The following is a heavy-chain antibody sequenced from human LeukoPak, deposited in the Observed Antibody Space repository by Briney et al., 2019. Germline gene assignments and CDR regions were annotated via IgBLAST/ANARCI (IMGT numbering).Heavy chain of an antibody. V-gene: IGHV3-23*01. D-gene: IGHD1/OR15-1a*01. CDR3: AKSHSVEQRGYFDY. CDR2: IANDGGST. J-gene: IGHJ4*02. CDR1: RFTFSTYA. Sequence: GGSLRLSRAASRFTFSTYAMSWVRQAPGKGLEWISTIANDGGSTYYADSVKGRFTISRDNSRNTLYLQMNSLRADDTVVYYCAKSHSVEQRGYFDYWGQGTLVTVSS.